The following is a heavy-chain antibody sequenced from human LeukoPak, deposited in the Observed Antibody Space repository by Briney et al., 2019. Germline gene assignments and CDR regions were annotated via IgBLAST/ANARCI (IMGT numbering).Heavy chain of an antibody. V-gene: IGHV4-39*01. CDR2: YSYRRST. D-gene: IGHD6-13*01. CDR1: GGSISSSSYY. J-gene: IGHJ6*02. CDR3: AGSNYNYYYGMDV. Sequence: PSETLSLTCTVSGGSISSSSYYWGWISQPPGKGLEWIVNYSYRRSTYYPPSLQSRVTISVDTSKNQFSLRMSSVTAADTAVYYCAGSNYNYYYGMDVWGQGTTVTVSS.